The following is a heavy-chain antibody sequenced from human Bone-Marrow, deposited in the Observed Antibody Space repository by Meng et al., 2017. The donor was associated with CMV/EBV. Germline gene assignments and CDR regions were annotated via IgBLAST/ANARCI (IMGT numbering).Heavy chain of an antibody. Sequence: SVKVSCKASGGTFSSYAISWVRQAPGQGLEWMGGIIPIFGTANYAQKLQGRVTITTDESTSTAYMELSSLRSEDTAVYYCARGTLAARLSYWGQGTLVTVSS. D-gene: IGHD2-21*02. CDR3: ARGTLAARLSY. V-gene: IGHV1-69*05. CDR2: IIPIFGTA. J-gene: IGHJ4*02. CDR1: GGTFSSYA.